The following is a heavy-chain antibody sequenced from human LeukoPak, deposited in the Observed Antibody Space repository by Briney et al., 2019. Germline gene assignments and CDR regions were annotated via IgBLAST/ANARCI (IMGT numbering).Heavy chain of an antibody. CDR2: ISGSGGST. D-gene: IGHD2-2*01. CDR1: GFTFSSYA. V-gene: IGHV3-23*01. CDR3: AREVVVVPRSSPNPIVDV. J-gene: IGHJ6*04. Sequence: GGSLRRSCAASGFTFSSYAMSWVRQAPGKGLEWVSAISGSGGSTYYADSVKGRFTISRDNSKNTLYLQMNSLRAEDTAVYYCAREVVVVPRSSPNPIVDVWGKGTTVTVSS.